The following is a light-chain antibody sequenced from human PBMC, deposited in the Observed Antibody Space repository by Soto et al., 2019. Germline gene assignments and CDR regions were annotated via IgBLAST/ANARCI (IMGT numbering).Light chain of an antibody. CDR3: QQYNNWPPTWT. V-gene: IGKV3-15*01. Sequence: EIVMTQSPATLSVSPGERATVSCRASQSVSSNLVWYQQKRGQAPRLLIYGASTRATGIPARFSGSGSGTEFTLTISSLQSEDFAVYYCQQYNNWPPTWTFGQGTKVDIK. CDR1: QSVSSN. J-gene: IGKJ1*01. CDR2: GAS.